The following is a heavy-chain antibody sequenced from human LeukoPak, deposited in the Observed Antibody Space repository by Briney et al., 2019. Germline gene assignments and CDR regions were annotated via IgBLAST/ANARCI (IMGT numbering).Heavy chain of an antibody. J-gene: IGHJ4*02. V-gene: IGHV3-30*04. CDR2: ISYDGRDK. CDR3: TTGGPSTPGLPFDY. CDR1: GFTFNDYA. D-gene: IGHD2-8*02. Sequence: PGGSLRLSCEVSGFTFNDYALHWVRQAPGKGLEWVTVISYDGRDKYYADSVKGRFTISRDNSKNTLYLQMNSLRTEDTAVYYCTTGGPSTPGLPFDYWGQGALVTVSS.